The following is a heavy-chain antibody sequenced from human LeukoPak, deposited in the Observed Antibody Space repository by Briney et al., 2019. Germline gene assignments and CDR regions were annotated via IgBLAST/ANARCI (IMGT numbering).Heavy chain of an antibody. CDR3: ARHMLALGAAFDY. V-gene: IGHV3-21*01. D-gene: IGHD1-26*01. J-gene: IGHJ4*02. Sequence: GGSLRLSCAASGFTFSSYAMSWVRQAPGKGLEWVSSISSSSSYIYYADSVKGRFTISRDNAKNSLYLQMNSLRAEDTAVYYCARHMLALGAAFDYWGQGTLVTVSS. CDR2: ISSSSSYI. CDR1: GFTFSSYA.